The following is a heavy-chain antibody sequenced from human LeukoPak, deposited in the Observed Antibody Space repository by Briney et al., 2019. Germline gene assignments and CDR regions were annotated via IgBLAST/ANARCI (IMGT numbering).Heavy chain of an antibody. V-gene: IGHV4-34*01. J-gene: IGHJ6*02. D-gene: IGHD3-10*01. CDR1: GGSFSGYY. CDR3: ARDYGSGSSPRYYYYYYGMDV. CDR2: INHSGST. Sequence: PSETLSLTCAVYGGSFSGYYWSWIRQPPGKGLEWIGEINHSGSTNYNPSLKSRVTISVDTSKNQFSLKLSSVTAADTAVYYCARDYGSGSSPRYYYYYYGMDVWGQGTTVTVSS.